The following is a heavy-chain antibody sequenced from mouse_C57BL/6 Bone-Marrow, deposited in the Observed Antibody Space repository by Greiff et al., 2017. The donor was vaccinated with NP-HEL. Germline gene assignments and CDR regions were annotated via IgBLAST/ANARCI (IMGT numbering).Heavy chain of an antibody. CDR2: INPNNGGT. Sequence: EVQLQESGPELVKPGASVKMSCKASGYTFTDYNMHWVKQSHGKSLEWIGYINPNNGGTSYNQKFKGKATLTVNKSSSTAYMELRSLTSEDSAVYYCARRGYDYDHFDYWGQGTTLTVSS. J-gene: IGHJ2*01. D-gene: IGHD2-4*01. V-gene: IGHV1-22*01. CDR1: GYTFTDYN. CDR3: ARRGYDYDHFDY.